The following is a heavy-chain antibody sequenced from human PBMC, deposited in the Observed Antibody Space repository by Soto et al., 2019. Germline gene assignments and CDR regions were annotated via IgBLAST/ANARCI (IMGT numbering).Heavy chain of an antibody. CDR2: IYYSGST. V-gene: IGHV4-30-4*01. D-gene: IGHD5-18*01. Sequence: QVQLQESGPGLVKPSQTLSLTCTVSGGSISSGDYYWSWIRQPPGKGLEWIGYIYYSGSTYYNPSLKSRVTISVDTSKHQFSLKLSSVTAADTAVYYCARDHRDTHRAIYYYYYGMDVWGQGTTVTVSS. J-gene: IGHJ6*02. CDR3: ARDHRDTHRAIYYYYYGMDV. CDR1: GGSISSGDYY.